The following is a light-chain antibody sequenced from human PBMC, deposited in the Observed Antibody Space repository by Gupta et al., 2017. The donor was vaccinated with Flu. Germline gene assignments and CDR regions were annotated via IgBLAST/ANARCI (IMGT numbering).Light chain of an antibody. Sequence: QSALTQPPSVSAAPGLKVTISCSGGSSNIGSNYVSWYQHLPGTAPKLLIYDNNKRPSGIPDRFSGSKSGTSATLDITGLQIGDEADYYCETWDSNGAVVFGGGTKLTVI. J-gene: IGLJ2*01. CDR2: DNN. CDR3: ETWDSNGAVV. CDR1: SSNIGSNY. V-gene: IGLV1-51*01.